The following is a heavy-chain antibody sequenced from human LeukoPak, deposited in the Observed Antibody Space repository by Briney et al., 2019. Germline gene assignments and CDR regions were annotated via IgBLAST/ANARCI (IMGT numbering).Heavy chain of an antibody. CDR2: ISYDGSNK. Sequence: GRSLRLSCAASGFTFSSYAMHWVRQAPGKGLEWVAGISYDGSNKYYADSVKGRFTISRDNSKNTLYLQMNSLRAEDTAVYYCARDYDILTGYSPGAFDIWGQGTMVTVSS. CDR1: GFTFSSYA. D-gene: IGHD3-9*01. CDR3: ARDYDILTGYSPGAFDI. V-gene: IGHV3-30-3*01. J-gene: IGHJ3*02.